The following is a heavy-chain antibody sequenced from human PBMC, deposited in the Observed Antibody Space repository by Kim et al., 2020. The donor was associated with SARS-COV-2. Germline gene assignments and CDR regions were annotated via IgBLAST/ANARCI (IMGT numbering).Heavy chain of an antibody. CDR2: NNTNTGNP. V-gene: IGHV7-4-1*02. D-gene: IGHD3-9*01. CDR3: ARDLGSVLRYLDWPPCGGFDP. CDR1: GYTFTSYA. J-gene: IGHJ5*02. Sequence: ASVKVSCKASGYTFTSYAMNWVRQAPGQGLEWMGWNNTNTGNPTYAQGFTGRFVFSLDTSVSTAYLQISSLKAEDTAVYYCARDLGSVLRYLDWPPCGGFDPWCQGTLVTVSS.